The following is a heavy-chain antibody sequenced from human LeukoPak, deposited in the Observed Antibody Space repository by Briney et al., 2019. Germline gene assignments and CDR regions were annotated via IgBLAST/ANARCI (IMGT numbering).Heavy chain of an antibody. J-gene: IGHJ5*02. D-gene: IGHD3-10*01. CDR3: AGLGSTMEGRIDP. CDR2: IYIDSGDT. Sequence: ASVTVSCKASGYFFSGYHVHWVRQAPGQGLDWMGMIYIDSGDTNYAQKFQGRVTMTRDTSISTAYMELSSLTSDDTAVYYCAGLGSTMEGRIDPWGQGTPVTVSS. CDR1: GYFFSGYH. V-gene: IGHV1-2*02.